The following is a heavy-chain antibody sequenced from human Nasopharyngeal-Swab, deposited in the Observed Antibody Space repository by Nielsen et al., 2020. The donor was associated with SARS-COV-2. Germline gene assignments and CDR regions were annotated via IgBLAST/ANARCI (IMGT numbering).Heavy chain of an antibody. CDR3: ARCIAAAGPAPDY. D-gene: IGHD6-13*01. Sequence: GSLRLSCTVSGGSISSSSYYWSWIRQPPGKGLEWIGEINHSGSTNYNPSLKSRVTISVDTSKNQFSLKLSSVTAAGTAVYYCARCIAAAGPAPDYWGQGTLVTVSS. J-gene: IGHJ4*02. CDR1: GGSISSSSYY. CDR2: INHSGST. V-gene: IGHV4-39*07.